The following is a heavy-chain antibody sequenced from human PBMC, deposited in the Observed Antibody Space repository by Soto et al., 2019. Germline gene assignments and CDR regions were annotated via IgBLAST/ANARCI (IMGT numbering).Heavy chain of an antibody. J-gene: IGHJ4*02. CDR1: GFTFSSYG. CDR2: ISYDGSNK. D-gene: IGHD3-22*01. V-gene: IGHV3-30*18. CDR3: AKQITMIVVAPVDY. Sequence: HPGGSLRLSCAASGFTFSSYGMHWVRQAPGKGLEWVAVISYDGSNKYYADSVKGRFTISRDNSKNTLYLQMNSLRAEDTAVYYCAKQITMIVVAPVDYWGQGTLVTVSS.